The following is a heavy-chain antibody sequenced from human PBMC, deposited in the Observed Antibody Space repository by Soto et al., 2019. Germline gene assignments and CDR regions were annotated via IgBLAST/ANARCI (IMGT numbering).Heavy chain of an antibody. V-gene: IGHV3-72*01. CDR3: ALNYYCLDV. J-gene: IGHJ6*02. CDR2: TRNEASSYTT. Sequence: VQLVESGGGLAQPGGSLRLSCAASGFRLRDFYMDWVRQAPGKGLEWVGRTRNEASSYTTDYAASVKGRFTISRHDSHNYRCLQINSPASYDTAVYYCALNYYCLDVLGQGTTVTVSS. CDR1: GFRLRDFY.